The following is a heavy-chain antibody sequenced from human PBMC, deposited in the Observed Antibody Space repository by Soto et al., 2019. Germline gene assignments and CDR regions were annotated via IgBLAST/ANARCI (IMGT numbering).Heavy chain of an antibody. V-gene: IGHV4-59*11. J-gene: IGHJ4*02. CDR2: IYYSGST. CDR3: TRDFGEYIWGSYRYHDY. Sequence: SETQPRPCTVSGGTIKSHDGSCIRQPPGKGREWIGCIYYSGSTEYNPSLKSRVTISVDTSKNQFSLNLSSVTAADTALYYCTRDFGEYIWGSYRYHDYWGQGTLVTVSS. D-gene: IGHD3-16*02. CDR1: GGTIKSHD.